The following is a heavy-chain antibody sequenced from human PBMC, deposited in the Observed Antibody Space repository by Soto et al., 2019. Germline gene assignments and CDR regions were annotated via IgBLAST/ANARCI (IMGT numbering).Heavy chain of an antibody. Sequence: QVQLVQSGAEVKKPGASVKVSCKASGYTFTSYGISWVRQAPGQGLEWMGWINVYNGHTDYAQKLQGRVTMTTDTSTSTAYMDLRSLTSDDTAVYYCARMYSSGGRYNWFDPWGQGTPVTVSS. J-gene: IGHJ5*02. D-gene: IGHD6-25*01. CDR1: GYTFTSYG. CDR3: ARMYSSGGRYNWFDP. CDR2: INVYNGHT. V-gene: IGHV1-18*01.